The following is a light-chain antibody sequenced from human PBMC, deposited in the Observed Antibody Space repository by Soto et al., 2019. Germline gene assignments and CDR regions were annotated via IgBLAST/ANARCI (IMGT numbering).Light chain of an antibody. J-gene: IGKJ4*01. CDR2: WAS. CDR3: QQYNGPPFS. CDR1: QSLFSASRNKNF. V-gene: IGKV4-1*01. Sequence: DVVMTQSPDTLAVSLGERATINCKSSQSLFSASRNKNFLAWYQLKPGQSPKLLIFWASIRESGVPDRFSGSGSGTDFTLTISNLQAEDVAVYYCQQYNGPPFSFVGGTKVEIK.